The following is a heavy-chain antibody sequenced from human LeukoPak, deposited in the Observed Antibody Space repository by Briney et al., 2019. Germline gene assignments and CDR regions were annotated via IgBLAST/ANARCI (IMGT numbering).Heavy chain of an antibody. CDR2: ISAGGGST. J-gene: IGHJ4*02. V-gene: IGHV3-23*01. D-gene: IGHD3-10*01. CDR3: ARGLNYFDY. CDR1: GFSFNSYA. Sequence: GGSLRLSCAASGFSFNSYAMNWVRQAPGKGLEWVSIISAGGGSTYYADSVKGRFTISRDNAKNSLYLQMNSLRAEDTAVYYCARGLNYFDYWGQGTLVTVSS.